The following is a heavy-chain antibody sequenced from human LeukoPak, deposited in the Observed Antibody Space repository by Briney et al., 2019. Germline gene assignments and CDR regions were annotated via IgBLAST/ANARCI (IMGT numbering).Heavy chain of an antibody. CDR3: AREASSGWTRIDY. CDR1: GGSISSYY. D-gene: IGHD6-19*01. V-gene: IGHV4-59*01. CDR2: IYCSGST. J-gene: IGHJ4*02. Sequence: PSETLSLTCTVSGGSISSYYWSWVRQPPGKGLEWIGYIYCSGSTNYNPSLKSRVTISVDTSKNQFSLKLSSVTAADTAVYYCAREASSGWTRIDYWGQGTLVTVSS.